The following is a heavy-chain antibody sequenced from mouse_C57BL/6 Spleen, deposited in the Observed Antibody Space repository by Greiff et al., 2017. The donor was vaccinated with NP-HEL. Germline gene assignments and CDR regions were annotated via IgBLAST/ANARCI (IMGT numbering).Heavy chain of an antibody. J-gene: IGHJ2*01. V-gene: IGHV1-69*01. CDR1: GYTFTSYW. D-gene: IGHD2-1*01. Sequence: QVQLQQSGAELVMPGASVKLSCKASGYTFTSYWMHWVKQRPGQGLEWIGEIDPSDSYTNYNQKFKGKSTLTVDKSSSTAYMQLSSLTSEDSAVYYCARSGYGNYVKGYYFDYWGQGTTLTVSS. CDR3: ARSGYGNYVKGYYFDY. CDR2: IDPSDSYT.